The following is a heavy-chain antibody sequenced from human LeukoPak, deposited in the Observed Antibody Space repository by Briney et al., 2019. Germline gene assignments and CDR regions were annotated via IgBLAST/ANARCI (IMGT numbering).Heavy chain of an antibody. D-gene: IGHD3-10*01. J-gene: IGHJ4*02. CDR3: AKRNTMVRGGPCFDY. CDR1: GFTFSSYA. CDR2: IFGNGDTT. V-gene: IGHV3-23*01. Sequence: GGSLRLSCAASGFTFSSYAMHWVRQAPGKGLEWVSIIFGNGDTTYYADSVKGRFTVSRDNSKDTLYLQMNDLRPDDTAIYYCAKRNTMVRGGPCFDYWGQGLLVTVSS.